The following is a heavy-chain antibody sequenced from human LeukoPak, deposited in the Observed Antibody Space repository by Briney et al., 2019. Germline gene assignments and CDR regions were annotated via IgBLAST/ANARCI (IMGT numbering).Heavy chain of an antibody. J-gene: IGHJ6*03. CDR2: MNPNRGDT. CDR1: GYTFTSYD. CDR3: ARGLWGDFWSGDYYYYYMDV. Sequence: VASVKVSCKASGYTFTSYDINWVRQATGQGLEWMGWMNPNRGDTGYAQKFQGRVTITRNTSISTAYMELSSLRSEDTAVYYCARGLWGDFWSGDYYYYYMDVWGEGTTVTVSS. D-gene: IGHD3-3*01. V-gene: IGHV1-8*03.